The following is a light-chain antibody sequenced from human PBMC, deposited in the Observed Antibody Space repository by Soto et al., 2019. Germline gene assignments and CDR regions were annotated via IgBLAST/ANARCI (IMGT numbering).Light chain of an antibody. J-gene: IGKJ5*01. CDR3: QQVNTFPVT. CDR1: QGISSY. Sequence: DIQLTQSPSFLSASIGDRVTITCRASQGISSYLAWYQQTPGRAPKLLIYASSTWQSGVPSRFSGSGSGTEFTLTISSLQPDDFATYYCQQVNTFPVTFGQGTRLDI. CDR2: ASS. V-gene: IGKV1-9*01.